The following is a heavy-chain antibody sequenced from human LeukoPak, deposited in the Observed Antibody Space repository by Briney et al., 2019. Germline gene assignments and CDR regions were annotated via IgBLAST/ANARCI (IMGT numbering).Heavy chain of an antibody. CDR1: GRTFSSYV. D-gene: IGHD1-26*01. J-gene: IGHJ4*02. CDR2: ISSSSSYI. Sequence: PGGSLRLSCAVSGRTFSSYVLHWVRQAPGKGLEWVSSISSSSSYIYYADSVKGRFTISRDNAKNSLYLQMNSLRAEDTAVYYCARADASGSYYDYFDYWGQGTLVTVSS. V-gene: IGHV3-21*01. CDR3: ARADASGSYYDYFDY.